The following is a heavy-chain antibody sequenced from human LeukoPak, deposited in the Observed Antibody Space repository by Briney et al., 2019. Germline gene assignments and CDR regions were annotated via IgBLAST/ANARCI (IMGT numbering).Heavy chain of an antibody. V-gene: IGHV4-61*02. CDR2: IYTSGST. CDR3: ARGSLYGDLNYYFDY. J-gene: IGHJ4*02. D-gene: IGHD4-17*01. CDR1: GAFISSGEYY. Sequence: SETLSLTCTVSGAFISSGEYYWSWIRQPAGKGLEWIGRIYTSGSTNYNPSLKSRVTISVDTSKNQFSLKLSSVTAADTAVYYCARGSLYGDLNYYFDYWGQGTLVTVSS.